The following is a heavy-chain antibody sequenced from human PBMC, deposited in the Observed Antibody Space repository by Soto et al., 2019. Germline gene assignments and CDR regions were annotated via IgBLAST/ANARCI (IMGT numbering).Heavy chain of an antibody. Sequence: GGSLRLSCAASGFTFSSYGMHWVRQAPGKGLEWVAVIWYDGSNKYYADSVKGRFTISRDNSKNTLYLQMNSLRAEDTAVYYCARGGSYFSGLWEYFQHWGQGTLVTVSS. V-gene: IGHV3-33*01. J-gene: IGHJ1*01. CDR2: IWYDGSNK. CDR3: ARGGSYFSGLWEYFQH. D-gene: IGHD1-26*01. CDR1: GFTFSSYG.